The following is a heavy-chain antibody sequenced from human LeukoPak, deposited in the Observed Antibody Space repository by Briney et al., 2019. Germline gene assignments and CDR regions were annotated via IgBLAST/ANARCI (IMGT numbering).Heavy chain of an antibody. D-gene: IGHD2-2*02. CDR2: IRSDGSHE. CDR3: VRDWGYCRSTSCYTFDY. Sequence: GGSLRLSCAASGFIFSNYGMHWVRQAPGKGLEGVAFIRSDGSHEFYADSVKGRFTISRDNFRNTLYLQMRSLSYEDTAVYYCVRDWGYCRSTSCYTFDYWGQRTLVTASS. CDR1: GFIFSNYG. V-gene: IGHV3-30*02. J-gene: IGHJ4*02.